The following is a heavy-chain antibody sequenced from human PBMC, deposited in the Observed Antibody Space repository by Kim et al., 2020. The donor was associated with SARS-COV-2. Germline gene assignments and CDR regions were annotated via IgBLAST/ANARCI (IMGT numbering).Heavy chain of an antibody. V-gene: IGHV4-59*01. D-gene: IGHD4-17*01. Sequence: SETLSLTCTVSGGSISSYYWSWIRQPPGKGLEWIGYIYYSGSTNYNPSLKSRVTISVDTSKNQFSLKLSSVTAADTAVYYCARELTYGDSRFDYWGQGTLVTVSS. CDR3: ARELTYGDSRFDY. CDR1: GGSISSYY. CDR2: IYYSGST. J-gene: IGHJ4*02.